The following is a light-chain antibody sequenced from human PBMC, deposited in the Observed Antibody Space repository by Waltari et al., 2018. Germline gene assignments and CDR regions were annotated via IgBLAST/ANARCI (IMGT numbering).Light chain of an antibody. CDR2: KAS. CDR3: QQYHSSPGT. V-gene: IGKV1-5*03. CDR1: QSISTW. J-gene: IGKJ1*01. Sequence: DIQMTQSPSTLSASVGDRVTITCRASQSISTWLAWYQQKPGKAPNLPIYKASTLETGVPSRFSGSGSGTDFTLTISSLQPDDFATYYCQQYHSSPGTFGQGTKVEIK.